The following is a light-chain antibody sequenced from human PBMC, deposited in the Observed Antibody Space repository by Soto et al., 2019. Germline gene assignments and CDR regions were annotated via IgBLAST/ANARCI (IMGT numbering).Light chain of an antibody. CDR1: QNINRDY. Sequence: ESVVMQSRGTLSLSPGERSTLSCMAIQNINRDYFAWDQQKPGQAPRLLILGASTRATGIPDRFSGSGAGAYFNLTISRLEPADFGVYYCQQYGSSHTFGQGTRLEIK. J-gene: IGKJ5*01. CDR2: GAS. CDR3: QQYGSSHT. V-gene: IGKV3-20*01.